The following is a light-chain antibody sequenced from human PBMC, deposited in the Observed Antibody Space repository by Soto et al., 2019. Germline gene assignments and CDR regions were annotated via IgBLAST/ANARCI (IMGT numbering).Light chain of an antibody. V-gene: IGKV1-9*01. CDR2: AES. Sequence: DIQLTQSPSFLSASVGDRVTITCRASQGISSYLAWYQQKPGKAPKLLIYAESTLQSGVPSRFSGSGSGTEFTLTISSLQPEDFATYYCQQLNSYPRTFGPGTKVDIK. CDR3: QQLNSYPRT. J-gene: IGKJ3*01. CDR1: QGISSY.